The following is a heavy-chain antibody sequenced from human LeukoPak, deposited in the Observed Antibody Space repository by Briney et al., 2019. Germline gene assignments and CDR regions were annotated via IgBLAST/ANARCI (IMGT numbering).Heavy chain of an antibody. D-gene: IGHD6-13*01. CDR2: ISGSGGST. V-gene: IGHV3-23*01. Sequence: PGGSLRLSCAASGFTFSSYAMSWVRQAPGKGLEWVSAISGSGGSTYYADSVKGRFTISRDNSKNTLYLQMNSLRAEDTAVYYCVKSSAAGRDAFDIWGQGTMVTVSS. CDR3: VKSSAAGRDAFDI. J-gene: IGHJ3*02. CDR1: GFTFSSYA.